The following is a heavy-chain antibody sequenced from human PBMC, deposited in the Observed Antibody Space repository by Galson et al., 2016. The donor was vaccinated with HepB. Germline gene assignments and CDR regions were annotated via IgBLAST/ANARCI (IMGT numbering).Heavy chain of an antibody. V-gene: IGHV3-48*02. Sequence: SLRLSCAASGFSFSSYNMNWVRQAPGKGLEWISYISSSFIPRDNADAVKGRFTISRDNGKNSLYLQMSSLRDEDTAVYYCAREILIGSRPLRYFDLWGRGTLVVVSS. CDR2: ISSSFIPR. J-gene: IGHJ2*01. CDR1: GFSFSSYN. CDR3: AREILIGSRPLRYFDL. D-gene: IGHD6-6*01.